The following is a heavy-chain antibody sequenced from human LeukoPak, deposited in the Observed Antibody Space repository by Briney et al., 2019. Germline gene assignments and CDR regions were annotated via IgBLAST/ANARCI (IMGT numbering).Heavy chain of an antibody. CDR1: GGSFSGYY. D-gene: IGHD3-16*02. CDR3: AGTFMITFGGVIGSNWFDP. J-gene: IGHJ5*02. CDR2: INHSGST. V-gene: IGHV4-34*01. Sequence: PSETLSLTCAVYGGSFSGYYWSWIRQPPGKGLEWIGEINHSGSTNYNPSLKSRVTISVDTSKNQFSLKLSSVTDADTAVYYCAGTFMITFGGVIGSNWFDPWGQGTLVTVSS.